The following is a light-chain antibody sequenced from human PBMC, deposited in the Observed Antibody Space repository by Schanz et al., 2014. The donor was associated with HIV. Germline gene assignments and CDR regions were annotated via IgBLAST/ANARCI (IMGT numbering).Light chain of an antibody. V-gene: IGKV1-6*01. CDR3: LQDYNYPWT. Sequence: AIQMTQSPSSLYASVGDRVTITCRASQGIRNDLGWYQQKPGKAPKLLIFGASGLQGGVPSRFSGSGSGTEFTLTISSLQPEDFATYYCLQDYNYPWTFGQGTKVEIK. CDR1: QGIRND. J-gene: IGKJ1*01. CDR2: GAS.